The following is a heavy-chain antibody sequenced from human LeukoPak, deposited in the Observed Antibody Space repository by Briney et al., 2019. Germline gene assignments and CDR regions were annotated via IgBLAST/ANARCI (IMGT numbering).Heavy chain of an antibody. CDR2: ISAYNGNT. V-gene: IGHV1-18*01. D-gene: IGHD1-1*01. J-gene: IGHJ5*02. CDR3: ATSATGTTPDHNWFDP. CDR1: GYTFTSYG. Sequence: ASVKVFCKASGYTFTSYGISWVRQAPGQGLEWMGWISAYNGNTNYAQKLQGRVTMTTDTSTSTAYMELRSLRSDDTAVYYCATSATGTTPDHNWFDPWGQGTLVTVSS.